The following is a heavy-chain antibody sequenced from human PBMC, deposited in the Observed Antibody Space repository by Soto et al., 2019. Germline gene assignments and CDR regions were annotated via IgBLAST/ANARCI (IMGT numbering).Heavy chain of an antibody. CDR2: MNEDANTK. D-gene: IGHD1-20*01. Sequence: EVQVVESGGGLVQPGGSLTLSCEVSGFSFKTYWMSWVRQAPGKGLEWLANMNEDANTKYYVDSVKGRFTILGDSAGNALFLKMARLRAEDTAVYFCAAYNTSRHAAFDIWGRGTLVTVSS. CDR1: GFSFKTYW. CDR3: AAYNTSRHAAFDI. V-gene: IGHV3-7*01. J-gene: IGHJ3*02.